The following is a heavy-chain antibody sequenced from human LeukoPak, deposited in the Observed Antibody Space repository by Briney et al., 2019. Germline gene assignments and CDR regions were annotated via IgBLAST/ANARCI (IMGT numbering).Heavy chain of an antibody. D-gene: IGHD2-2*01. CDR2: ITPIFGTA. V-gene: IGHV1-69*13. CDR3: ARPRSSTSPQYYYFDY. CDR1: GGTFSSYA. Sequence: ASVKVSCKASGGTFSSYAISWVRQAPGQGLEWMGGITPIFGTANYAQKFQGRVTITADESTSTAYMELSSLRSEDTAVYYCARPRSSTSPQYYYFDYWGQGTLVTVSS. J-gene: IGHJ4*02.